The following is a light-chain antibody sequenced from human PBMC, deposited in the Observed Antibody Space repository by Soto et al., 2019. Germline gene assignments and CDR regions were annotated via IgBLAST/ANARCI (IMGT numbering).Light chain of an antibody. CDR2: DAS. Sequence: DIQMTQSPSSLSASVGDRVTITCRASQDITNSLAWYQQKPGKLPKVLIYDASTLQTGVPSRFSGSGSGTDFTLTISSLQPEDVVTYYCQKYNSAPPLTFGGGTRVEVK. CDR3: QKYNSAPPLT. V-gene: IGKV1-27*01. CDR1: QDITNS. J-gene: IGKJ4*01.